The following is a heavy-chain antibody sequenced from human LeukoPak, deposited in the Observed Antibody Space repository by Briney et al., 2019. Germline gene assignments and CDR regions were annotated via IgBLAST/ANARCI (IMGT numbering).Heavy chain of an antibody. CDR1: GFTFSDYY. CDR2: ISSSSSYT. Sequence: PGGSLRLSCAASGFTFSDYYMSWIRQAPGKGLEWVSYISSSSSYTNYADSVKGRFTISRDNAKNSLYLQMNSLRAEDTAVYYCARGPEWVLWFGELYRYYGMDVWGQGTTVTVSS. V-gene: IGHV3-11*06. J-gene: IGHJ6*02. D-gene: IGHD3-10*01. CDR3: ARGPEWVLWFGELYRYYGMDV.